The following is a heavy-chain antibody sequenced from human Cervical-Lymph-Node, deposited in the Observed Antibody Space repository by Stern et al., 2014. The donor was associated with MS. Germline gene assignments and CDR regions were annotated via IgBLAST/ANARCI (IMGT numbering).Heavy chain of an antibody. J-gene: IGHJ6*02. CDR2: ISPICGTA. D-gene: IGHD6-13*01. Sequence: QVQLVESGPEVKKPGSSVQVSCKASGGTFSSYAISWVRQAPGQGLEWMGGISPICGTANYAQKFQGRVTITADESTSTAYMELSSLRSEDTAVYYCAESGEAAAGVYYYGMDVWGQGTTVTVSS. CDR1: GGTFSSYA. V-gene: IGHV1-69*01. CDR3: AESGEAAAGVYYYGMDV.